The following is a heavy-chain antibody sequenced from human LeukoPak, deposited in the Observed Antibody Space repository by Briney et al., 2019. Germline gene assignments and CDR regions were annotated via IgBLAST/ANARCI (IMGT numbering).Heavy chain of an antibody. CDR2: ISHSGST. V-gene: IGHV4-34*01. CDR1: GGSFSGYY. D-gene: IGHD3-10*01. J-gene: IGHJ4*02. CDR3: ASEVFPYYYGSGSYLNY. Sequence: SETLSLTCAVYGGSFSGYYWSWIRQPPGKGLEWIGEISHSGSTNYNPSLKSRVTISVDTSKNQFSLKLSSVTAADTAVYYCASEVFPYYYGSGSYLNYWGQGTLVTVSS.